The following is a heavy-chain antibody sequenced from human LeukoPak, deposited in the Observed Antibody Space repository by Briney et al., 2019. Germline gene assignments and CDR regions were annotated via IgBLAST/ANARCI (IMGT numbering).Heavy chain of an antibody. V-gene: IGHV3-30*03. CDR2: ISYDGSNK. J-gene: IGHJ6*02. D-gene: IGHD3-22*01. Sequence: GRSLRLSCAASGFTFSSYGMHWVRQAPGKGLEGVADISYDGSNKYYADSVKGRFTISRDNSKNTLYLQMNSLRAEDTAVYYCARDRVPDSSGYHYYYYGMDVWGQGTTVTVSS. CDR3: ARDRVPDSSGYHYYYYGMDV. CDR1: GFTFSSYG.